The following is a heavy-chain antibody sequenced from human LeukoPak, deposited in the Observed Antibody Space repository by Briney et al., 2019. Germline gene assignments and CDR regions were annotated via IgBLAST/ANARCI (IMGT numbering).Heavy chain of an antibody. V-gene: IGHV3-23*01. Sequence: PGGSLRLSCAASGFTFSSYAMSWVRQAPGKGLEWVSAISGSGGSTYYADSVKGRFTISRDNSKDTLYLQMNSLRAEDTAVYYGAKDGYGDWDYYYGMDVWGQGTTVTVSS. CDR3: AKDGYGDWDYYYGMDV. D-gene: IGHD4-17*01. CDR1: GFTFSSYA. J-gene: IGHJ6*02. CDR2: ISGSGGST.